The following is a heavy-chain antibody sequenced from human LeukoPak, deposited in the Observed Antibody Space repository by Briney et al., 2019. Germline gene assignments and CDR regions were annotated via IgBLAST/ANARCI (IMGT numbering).Heavy chain of an antibody. CDR1: GFTFNSFE. D-gene: IGHD3-10*02. CDR2: ITSSGSAM. Sequence: GGSLRLSCAASGFTFNSFEMIWVRQAPGKGLDWVSHITSSGSAMFYADSVKGRFTISRDNAKNALYLQMSSLRAEDTAVYYCAELGITMIGGVWGKGTTVTISS. J-gene: IGHJ6*04. V-gene: IGHV3-48*03. CDR3: AELGITMIGGV.